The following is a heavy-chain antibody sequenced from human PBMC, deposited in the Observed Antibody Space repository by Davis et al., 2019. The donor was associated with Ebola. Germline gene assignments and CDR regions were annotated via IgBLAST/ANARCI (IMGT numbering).Heavy chain of an antibody. D-gene: IGHD3-3*01. J-gene: IGHJ5*02. CDR1: GFTFSSYW. CDR2: IKQDGSEK. Sequence: GESLKISCAASGFTFSSYWMSWVCQAPGKGLEWVANIKQDGSEKYYVDSVKGRFTISRDNSKNTLYLQMNSLRAEDTAVYYCARVIEILTIFGVVIPGWFDPWGQGTLVTVSS. CDR3: ARVIEILTIFGVVIPGWFDP. V-gene: IGHV3-7*01.